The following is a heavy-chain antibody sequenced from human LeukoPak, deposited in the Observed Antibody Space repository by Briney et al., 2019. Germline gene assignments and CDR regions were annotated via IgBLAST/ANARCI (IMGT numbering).Heavy chain of an antibody. D-gene: IGHD6-19*01. V-gene: IGHV4-34*01. CDR3: ARDVHYSSGWYGY. J-gene: IGHJ4*02. CDR2: INHSGST. Sequence: SETLSLTCAVYGGSFSGYYWSWIRQPPGKGLEWIGEINHSGSTNYNPSLKSRVTISVDTSKNQFSLKLSSVTAADTAVYYCARDVHYSSGWYGYWGQGTLATVSS. CDR1: GGSFSGYY.